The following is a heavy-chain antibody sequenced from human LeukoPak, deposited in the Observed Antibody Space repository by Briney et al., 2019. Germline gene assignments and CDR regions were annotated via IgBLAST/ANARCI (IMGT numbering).Heavy chain of an antibody. Sequence: GGSLRLSCAASGFTFSSYAMSWVRRAPGKGLEWVSAISGSGGSTYYADSVKGRFTVSRDNSKNTLYLQMNSLRADDTAVYYCARAERRNAFDIWGQGTMVTVSS. CDR3: ARAERRNAFDI. CDR2: ISGSGGST. V-gene: IGHV3-23*01. D-gene: IGHD1-1*01. CDR1: GFTFSSYA. J-gene: IGHJ3*02.